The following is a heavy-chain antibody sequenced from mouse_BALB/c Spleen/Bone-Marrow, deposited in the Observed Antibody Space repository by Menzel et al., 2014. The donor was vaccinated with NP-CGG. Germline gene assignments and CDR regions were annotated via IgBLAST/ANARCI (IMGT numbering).Heavy chain of an antibody. D-gene: IGHD2-13*01. CDR1: GITVSSYA. J-gene: IGHJ2*01. V-gene: IGHV5-6-5*01. Sequence: EVKLMESGGGLVKPGGSLKLSCEASGITVSSYAMSWVRQTPEKRLEWVAPIGSGGRKHYPDSVEGRLTISRDNARNILYLQVSSLRSEDTAMYYCARGGMTPFDFWGQGITLTVSS. CDR3: ARGGMTPFDF. CDR2: IGSGGRK.